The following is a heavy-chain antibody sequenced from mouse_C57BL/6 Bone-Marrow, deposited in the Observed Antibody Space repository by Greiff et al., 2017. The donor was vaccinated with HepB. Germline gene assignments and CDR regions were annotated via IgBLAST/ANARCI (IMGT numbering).Heavy chain of an antibody. CDR3: ARGGVTTLYWYFDV. Sequence: EVKLVESGGGLVKPGGSLKLSCAASGFTFSSYAMSWVRQTPEKRLEWVATISDGGSYTYYPDNVKGRFTISRDNAKNNLYLQMSHLKSEDTAMYYCARGGVTTLYWYFDVWGTGTTVTVSS. J-gene: IGHJ1*03. V-gene: IGHV5-4*03. CDR1: GFTFSSYA. CDR2: ISDGGSYT. D-gene: IGHD2-2*01.